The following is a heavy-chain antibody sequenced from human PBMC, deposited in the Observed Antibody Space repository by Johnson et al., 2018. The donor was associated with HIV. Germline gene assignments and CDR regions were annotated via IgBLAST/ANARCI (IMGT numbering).Heavy chain of an antibody. V-gene: IGHV3-30-3*01. J-gene: IGHJ3*01. CDR3: ARDWSDIAAAVTGAFDV. D-gene: IGHD6-13*01. CDR1: GFSISDYY. CDR2: ISYAGATK. Sequence: HVQLVESGGGLVKPGGSLRLSCAASGFSISDYYMSWIRHAPGRGLEWVALISYAGATKYYADSVKGRFTISRDNSKNTLYLQMNSLRAEDTAVYYCARDWSDIAAAVTGAFDVWGQGTMVTVSS.